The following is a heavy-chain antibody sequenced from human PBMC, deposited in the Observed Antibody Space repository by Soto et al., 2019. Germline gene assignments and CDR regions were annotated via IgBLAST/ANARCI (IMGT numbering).Heavy chain of an antibody. CDR2: ISATGGST. V-gene: IGHV3-23*01. Sequence: GVSLRLSCAGSGFTCASYVMTGVGRAPGKGLEWVSSISATGGSTYYAGSVKGRFTISRDNSKNTLYLQMNSLRAEDTAIYYCANAEHPRRSIGFDYWGQGTLVTVSS. J-gene: IGHJ4*02. CDR1: GFTCASYV. CDR3: ANAEHPRRSIGFDY. D-gene: IGHD3-16*02.